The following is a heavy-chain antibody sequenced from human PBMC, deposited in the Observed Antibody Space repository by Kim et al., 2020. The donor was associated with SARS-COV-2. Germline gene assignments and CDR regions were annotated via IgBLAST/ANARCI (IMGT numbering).Heavy chain of an antibody. J-gene: IGHJ6*01. CDR2: IYYSGST. CDR3: ARGTTVTTYGIIYYYYG. V-gene: IGHV4-61*01. Sequence: SETLSLTCTVSGGSVSSGSYYWSWIRQPPGKGLEWIGYIYYSGSTNYNPSLKSRVTISVDTSKNQFSLKLSFVTAADTAVYYCARGTTVTTYGIIYYYYG. CDR1: GGSVSSGSYY. D-gene: IGHD4-17*01.